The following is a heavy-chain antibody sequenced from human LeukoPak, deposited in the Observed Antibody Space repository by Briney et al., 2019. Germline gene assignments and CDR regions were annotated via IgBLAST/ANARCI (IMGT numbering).Heavy chain of an antibody. CDR2: IYPRDGST. CDR1: GYTFTSNY. Sequence: ASVKVSCKASGYTFTSNYIHWVRQAPGQGLEWMGIIYPRDGSTSYAQRFQGRVTVTRDTSTSTVHMELSGLRSEDTAVHYCARDQEGFDYWGQGTLVTVSS. V-gene: IGHV1-46*01. CDR3: ARDQEGFDY. J-gene: IGHJ4*02.